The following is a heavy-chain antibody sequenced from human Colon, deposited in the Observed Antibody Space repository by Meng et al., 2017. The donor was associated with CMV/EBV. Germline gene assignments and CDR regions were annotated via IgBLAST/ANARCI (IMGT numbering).Heavy chain of an antibody. CDR1: GYTFTSYG. Sequence: VTCKASGYTFTSYGVTWVRQASEQGLEWLGWISTYNGNTHYAQKFEGRVTMTTDTARSTVYMDLRSLTSDDTAVYYCARGEGYYDRWGQGTLVTVSS. J-gene: IGHJ5*02. CDR2: ISTYNGNT. CDR3: ARGEGYYDR. V-gene: IGHV1-18*01. D-gene: IGHD5-24*01.